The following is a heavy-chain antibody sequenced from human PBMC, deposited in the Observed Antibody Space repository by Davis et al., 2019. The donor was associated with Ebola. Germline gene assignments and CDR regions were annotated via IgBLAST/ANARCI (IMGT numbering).Heavy chain of an antibody. V-gene: IGHV3-53*01. D-gene: IGHD6-19*01. J-gene: IGHJ4*02. CDR2: IFAGGGT. CDR3: AVRPTIPVPEIVFVRGLDH. CDR1: GFAVSTSY. Sequence: GESLKISCAASGFAVSTSYVSWVRQAPGKGLEWVSVIFAGGGTFFADSVKGRFTVSRDNSRKMLYLQMNSLIAEDTAVYYCAVRPTIPVPEIVFVRGLDHWGQGTLVTVSS.